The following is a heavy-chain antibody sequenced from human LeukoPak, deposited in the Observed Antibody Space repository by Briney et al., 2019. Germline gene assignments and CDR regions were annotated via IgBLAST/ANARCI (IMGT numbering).Heavy chain of an antibody. J-gene: IGHJ3*02. Sequence: GGSLRLSCAASGFTSSSYGMHWVRQAPGKGLEWVAVISYDGSNKYYADSVKGRFTISRDNSKNTLYLQMNSLRAEDTAVYYCAKVIGIVGATVWTDAFDIWGQGTMVTVSS. V-gene: IGHV3-30*18. D-gene: IGHD1-26*01. CDR3: AKVIGIVGATVWTDAFDI. CDR2: ISYDGSNK. CDR1: GFTSSSYG.